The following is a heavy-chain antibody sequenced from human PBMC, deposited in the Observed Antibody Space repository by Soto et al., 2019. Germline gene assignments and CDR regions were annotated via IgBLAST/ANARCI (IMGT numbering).Heavy chain of an antibody. CDR2: ASYDEITK. J-gene: IGHJ4*02. CDR3: AKPLGLLRRAMAQGSDY. Sequence: PGGSLRLSCAASGFTFSSYGMNWVRQAPGKGLEWVAVASYDEITKYYADSVKGRFTISRDNSKNTVYLQMNSLRPEDTAVYYCAKPLGLLRRAMAQGSDYWGQGTLVTVSS. D-gene: IGHD5-18*01. CDR1: GFTFSSYG. V-gene: IGHV3-30*18.